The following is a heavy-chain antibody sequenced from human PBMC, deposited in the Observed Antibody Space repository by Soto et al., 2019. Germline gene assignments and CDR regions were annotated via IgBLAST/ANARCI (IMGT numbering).Heavy chain of an antibody. D-gene: IGHD6-19*01. CDR3: ASGPAGWYGYTY. CDR2: ISADSGRT. V-gene: IGHV3-74*01. CDR1: GFTFSTSG. J-gene: IGHJ4*02. Sequence: DVQLVESGGGLVQPGGSLRLSCVASGFTFSTSGMHWVRQTPGKGLVWVSRISADSGRTHYAESVKGRFTISRDHGKNTLYLQMNSLTADDTAIYYCASGPAGWYGYTYWSQGTLVSVSS.